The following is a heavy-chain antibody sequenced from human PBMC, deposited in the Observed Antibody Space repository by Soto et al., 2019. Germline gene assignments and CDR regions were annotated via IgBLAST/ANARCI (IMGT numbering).Heavy chain of an antibody. CDR3: ARGWTTVVTLTYYYYYGMDV. CDR1: GGTFSSYA. Sequence: QMQLVQSGAEVKKPGSSVKVSCKASGGTFSSYAISWVRQAPGQGLEWMGGIIPIFGTANYAQKFQGRVTITADESTSTAYMELSSLRSEDTAVYYCARGWTTVVTLTYYYYYGMDVWGQGTTVTVSS. V-gene: IGHV1-69*01. CDR2: IIPIFGTA. J-gene: IGHJ6*02. D-gene: IGHD4-17*01.